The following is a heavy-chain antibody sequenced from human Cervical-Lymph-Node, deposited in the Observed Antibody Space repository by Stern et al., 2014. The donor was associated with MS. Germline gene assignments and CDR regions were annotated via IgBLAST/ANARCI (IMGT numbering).Heavy chain of an antibody. CDR3: ALSSETSDRWYSLGYDL. J-gene: IGHJ5*02. CDR1: GGTFSKFP. Sequence: QVQLVQSGAEVTKPGSSVKVSCKASGGTFSKFPSSWVRQAPGQRLEWMGGIFPVFGTPTYAQEFRGRVTITADVSTSTVYMELSSLRSDDTAVYYCALSSETSDRWYSLGYDLWGQGTLVTVSS. CDR2: IFPVFGTP. V-gene: IGHV1-69*01. D-gene: IGHD6-13*01.